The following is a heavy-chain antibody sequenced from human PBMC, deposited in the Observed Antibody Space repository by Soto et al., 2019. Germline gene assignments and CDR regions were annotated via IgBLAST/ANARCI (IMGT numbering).Heavy chain of an antibody. J-gene: IGHJ4*02. CDR3: AKDLLFWSGYYSSASCGYFDY. V-gene: IGHV3-23*01. D-gene: IGHD3-3*01. CDR1: GFTFSSYA. CDR2: ISGSGGST. Sequence: GGSLRLSCAASGFTFSSYAMSWVRQAPGKGLEWVSAISGSGGSTYYADSVKGRITISRDNSKSTLYLQMNSLRAEDTAVYYCAKDLLFWSGYYSSASCGYFDYWGQGTLVTVSS.